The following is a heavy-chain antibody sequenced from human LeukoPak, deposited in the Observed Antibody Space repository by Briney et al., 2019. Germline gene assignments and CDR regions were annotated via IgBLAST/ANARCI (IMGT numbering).Heavy chain of an antibody. J-gene: IGHJ3*02. Sequence: SVKVSCKASGGTFSSYAISWVRQAPGQGLEWMGGIIPIFGTANYAQKFQGRVTITADESTSTAYMELSSLRSEDTAVYYCAEGSWSGFGPNAFDISSQGTMVTVSS. CDR2: IIPIFGTA. D-gene: IGHD3-3*01. V-gene: IGHV1-69*13. CDR3: AEGSWSGFGPNAFDI. CDR1: GGTFSSYA.